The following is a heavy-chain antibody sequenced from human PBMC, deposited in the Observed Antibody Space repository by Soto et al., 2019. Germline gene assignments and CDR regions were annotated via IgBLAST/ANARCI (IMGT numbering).Heavy chain of an antibody. CDR3: ARVGGSYLLDY. V-gene: IGHV4-59*01. D-gene: IGHD1-26*01. CDR2: FYYSGST. J-gene: IGHJ4*02. Sequence: QVQLQESGPGLVKPSETLSLTCTVSGGSISSYYWSWIRQPPGKGLEWIGYFYYSGSTNYNPSLKSRVTISVDTSKNQFALKLSSVTAADTAVYYCARVGGSYLLDYWGQGTLVTVSS. CDR1: GGSISSYY.